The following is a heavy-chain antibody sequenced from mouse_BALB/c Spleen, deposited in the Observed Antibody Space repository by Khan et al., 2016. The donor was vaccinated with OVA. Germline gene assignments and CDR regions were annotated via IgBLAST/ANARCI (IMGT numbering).Heavy chain of an antibody. CDR2: ISYSGST. Sequence: DVKLQESGPGLVKPSQSLSLTCTVTGYSITSGYGCNWIRQFPGNKLEWMGYISYSGSTNYNPSLKSRISITRDTSKNQFFLQLNSVTTEDTATYYCARTARIKYWGQGTTLTVSS. J-gene: IGHJ2*01. V-gene: IGHV3-2*02. CDR1: GYSITSGYG. D-gene: IGHD3-3*01. CDR3: ARTARIKY.